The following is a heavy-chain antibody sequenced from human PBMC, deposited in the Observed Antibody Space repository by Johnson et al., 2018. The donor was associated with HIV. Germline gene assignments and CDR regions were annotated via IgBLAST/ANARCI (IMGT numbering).Heavy chain of an antibody. Sequence: QVQLVESGGGVVRPGGSLRLSCAASGFTFDDYGMSWVRQAPGKGLEWVAVISYDGSNKYYADSVKGRFTISRDNSKNTLYLQMNSLRAEDTAVYYCAKDRGLLDAFDIWGQGTMVTVSS. CDR3: AKDRGLLDAFDI. CDR2: ISYDGSNK. CDR1: GFTFDDYG. J-gene: IGHJ3*02. V-gene: IGHV3-30*18.